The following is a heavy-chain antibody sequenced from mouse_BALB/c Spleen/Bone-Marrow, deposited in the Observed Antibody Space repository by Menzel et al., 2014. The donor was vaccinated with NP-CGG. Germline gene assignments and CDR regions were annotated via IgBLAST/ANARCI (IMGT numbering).Heavy chain of an antibody. Sequence: EVQRVESGGGLVQPKGLLKLSCAASGFTFNTFAMNWVRQAPGKGLEWVARIRSKSNNFATYYADSVKDRFTISRDDSQSMLYLQMNNLKTEDTAMYYCVRGIYYYGSNYKSSALDYWGQGTSVTVSS. V-gene: IGHV10-1*02. CDR1: GFTFNTFA. CDR3: VRGIYYYGSNYKSSALDY. D-gene: IGHD1-1*01. CDR2: IRSKSNNFAT. J-gene: IGHJ4*01.